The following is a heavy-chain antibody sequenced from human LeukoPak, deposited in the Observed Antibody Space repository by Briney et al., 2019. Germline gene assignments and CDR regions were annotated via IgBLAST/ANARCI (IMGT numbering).Heavy chain of an antibody. Sequence: GGSLRLSCAASGFTFSGSAMHWVRQAPGEGLEWVSVIFGGGSTYYPDSVKGRFAISRDNSKNTLYLQMNSLRAEDTAVYYCARGITTFGVVTYGMDVWGQGTTVTVSS. J-gene: IGHJ6*02. D-gene: IGHD3-3*01. CDR3: ARGITTFGVVTYGMDV. CDR1: GFTFSGSA. CDR2: IFGGGST. V-gene: IGHV3-66*01.